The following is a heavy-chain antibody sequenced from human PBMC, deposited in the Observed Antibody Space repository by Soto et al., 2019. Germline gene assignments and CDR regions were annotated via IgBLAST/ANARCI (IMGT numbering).Heavy chain of an antibody. CDR3: ARLEGLATISYYFDF. CDR1: GGSISSYY. Sequence: SETLSLTCTVSGGSISSYYWGWIRQPPGKGLEWIGSIYYRGNAYYNPSLRTRVTISLDKSKSQFSLKLNSVTAADSAVYFCARLEGLATISYYFDFWGPGALVTVSS. CDR2: IYYRGNA. D-gene: IGHD5-12*01. V-gene: IGHV4-39*01. J-gene: IGHJ4*02.